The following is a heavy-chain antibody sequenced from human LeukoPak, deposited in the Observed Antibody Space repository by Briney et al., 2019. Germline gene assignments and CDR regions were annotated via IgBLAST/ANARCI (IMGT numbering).Heavy chain of an antibody. CDR1: GFTFSSYA. Sequence: PGGSLRLSCAASGFTFSSYAMSWVRQAPGKGLEWVSAISGSGGSTYYADSVKGRFTISRDNSKNTLYLQMNSLRAEDTAVYYCAKDPPRYYYDSSGQVDAFDIWGQGTMVTVSS. J-gene: IGHJ3*02. V-gene: IGHV3-23*01. CDR2: ISGSGGST. CDR3: AKDPPRYYYDSSGQVDAFDI. D-gene: IGHD3-22*01.